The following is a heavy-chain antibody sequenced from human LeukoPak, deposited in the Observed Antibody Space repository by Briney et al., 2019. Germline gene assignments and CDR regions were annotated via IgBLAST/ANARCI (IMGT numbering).Heavy chain of an antibody. CDR1: GFTFSSYA. D-gene: IGHD2-15*01. CDR2: ISGSGSTT. V-gene: IGHV3-23*01. CDR3: ARPRLEYCSGGSCFDAFDI. Sequence: GGSLRLSCAASGFTFSSYAMNWVRQAPGKGLEWVSAISGSGSTTYYADSVKGRFTISRDNSKNTLFLQMNSLTAEDMAIYSCARPRLEYCSGGSCFDAFDIWGQGTMVTVSS. J-gene: IGHJ3*02.